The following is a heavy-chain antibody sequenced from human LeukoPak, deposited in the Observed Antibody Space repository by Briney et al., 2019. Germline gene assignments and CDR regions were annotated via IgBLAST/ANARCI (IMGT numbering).Heavy chain of an antibody. V-gene: IGHV3-30*03. Sequence: GGSLRLSCAASGFTFSSYGMHWVCQAPGKGLEWVAAMSYDGGNKFYADSVKGRFTISRDISKNTLYLQMNSLRAEDTAVYYCARGYSSGLHFDYWGQGTLVTVSS. CDR1: GFTFSSYG. J-gene: IGHJ4*02. CDR2: MSYDGGNK. CDR3: ARGYSSGLHFDY. D-gene: IGHD6-19*01.